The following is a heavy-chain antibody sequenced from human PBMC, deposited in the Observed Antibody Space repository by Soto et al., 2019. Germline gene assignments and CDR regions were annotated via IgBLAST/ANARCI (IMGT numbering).Heavy chain of an antibody. J-gene: IGHJ6*02. V-gene: IGHV1-8*01. CDR1: GYTFTSYD. CDR3: ERDMVPPFGMDV. D-gene: IGHD6-13*01. Sequence: QVQLVQSGAEVKKPGASVKVSCKASGYTFTSYDINWVRQATGQGLEWMGWMNPNSGNTGYAQKFQGRVTMTRNTSRSTAYMERSSLRSDDTAVYFCERDMVPPFGMDVWGQGTTVTVSS. CDR2: MNPNSGNT.